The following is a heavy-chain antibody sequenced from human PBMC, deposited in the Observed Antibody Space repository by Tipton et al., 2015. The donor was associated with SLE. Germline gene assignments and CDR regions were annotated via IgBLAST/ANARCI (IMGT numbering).Heavy chain of an antibody. J-gene: IGHJ4*02. CDR2: ISYSGST. Sequence: TLSLTCAVSGYSISSNYYWSWIRQPPGKGLEWIGYISYSGSTNYNPSLKSRVTISVDTSKNQFSLKLSSVTAADTAVYYCARGPRSMGGSTRVDTWGQGTLVTVSS. D-gene: IGHD2-2*01. V-gene: IGHV4-59*12. CDR1: GYSISSNYY. CDR3: ARGPRSMGGSTRVDT.